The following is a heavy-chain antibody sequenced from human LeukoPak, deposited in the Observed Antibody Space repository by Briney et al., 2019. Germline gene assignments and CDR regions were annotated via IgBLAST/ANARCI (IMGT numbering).Heavy chain of an antibody. CDR2: INPNSGGT. CDR1: GYTFTGYY. V-gene: IGHV1-2*02. J-gene: IGHJ6*02. D-gene: IGHD6-19*01. CDR3: ARVSSGWYGGHYYYYGMDV. Sequence: ASVEVSCKASGYTFTGYYMHWVRPAPGQGLEWMGWINPNSGGTNYAQKFQGRVTMTRDTSISTAYMELSRLRSDDTAVYYCARVSSGWYGGHYYYYGMDVWGQGTTVTVSS.